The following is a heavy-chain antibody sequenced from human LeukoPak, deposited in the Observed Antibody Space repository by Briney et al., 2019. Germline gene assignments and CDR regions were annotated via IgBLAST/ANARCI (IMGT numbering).Heavy chain of an antibody. CDR2: IYQSGST. CDR1: GNSISSGYY. Sequence: SETLSLTCTVSGNSISSGYYWGWIRQPPGKGLEWIGSIYQSGSTYYNPSLKSRVTISVDTSKNQFSLKLSSVTAADTAVYFCARDRVLRDYMDVWGKGTMVTVSS. D-gene: IGHD3-10*01. V-gene: IGHV4-38-2*02. CDR3: ARDRVLRDYMDV. J-gene: IGHJ6*03.